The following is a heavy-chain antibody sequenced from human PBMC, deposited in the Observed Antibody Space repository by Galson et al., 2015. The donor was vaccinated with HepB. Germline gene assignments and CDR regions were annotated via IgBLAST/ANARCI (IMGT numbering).Heavy chain of an antibody. D-gene: IGHD3-3*01. CDR3: AKDDRIFGVVTYLDY. Sequence: LRLSCAASGFSFSSYGMHWVRQVPGKGLEWVAVISYDGTNQYYADSVKGRFTISRDNSRDTLHLHMSSLRAEDTAVYYCAKDDRIFGVVTYLDYWGQGTLVTVSS. CDR2: ISYDGTNQ. V-gene: IGHV3-30*18. J-gene: IGHJ4*02. CDR1: GFSFSSYG.